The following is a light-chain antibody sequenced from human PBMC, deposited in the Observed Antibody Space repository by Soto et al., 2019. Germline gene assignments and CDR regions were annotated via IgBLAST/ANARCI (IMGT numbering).Light chain of an antibody. CDR1: SSNIGAGYD. CDR2: GNS. CDR3: QSYDSSLSGLYV. Sequence: QAVVTQPPSVSGAPGQRVTISCTGSSSNIGAGYDVHWYQQLPGTAPKLLIYGNSNRPSGVPDRFSGSKSGTSASLAITGLQAEDEADYYCQSYDSSLSGLYVFGTGTKVPS. J-gene: IGLJ1*01. V-gene: IGLV1-40*01.